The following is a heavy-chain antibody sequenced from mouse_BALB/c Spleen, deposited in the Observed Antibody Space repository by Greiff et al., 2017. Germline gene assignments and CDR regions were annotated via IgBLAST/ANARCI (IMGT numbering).Heavy chain of an antibody. V-gene: IGHV14-3*02. CDR3: ARDPATGDY. D-gene: IGHD1-1*01. J-gene: IGHJ2*01. CDR1: GFNIKDSY. Sequence: VQLKQSGAELVKPGASVKLSCTASGFNIKDSYMHWVKQRPEQGLEWIGRIDPANGNTKYDPKFQGKATITADTSSNTAYLQLSSLTSEDTTVYYCARDPATGDYWGQGTTLTVSS. CDR2: IDPANGNT.